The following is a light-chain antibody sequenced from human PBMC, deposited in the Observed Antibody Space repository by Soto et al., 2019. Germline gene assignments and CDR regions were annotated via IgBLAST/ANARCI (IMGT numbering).Light chain of an antibody. CDR3: CAYAGSGTVV. J-gene: IGLJ2*01. CDR2: EAT. CDR1: SSDVGSYNL. Sequence: QSVLTQPASVSGSPEQSITISCTGTSSDVGSYNLVSWYQPHPGKAPKVMIYEATKRPSGVSNRFSGSKSGNTASLTISGLQAEDEADYYCCAYAGSGTVVFRGGTKVTVL. V-gene: IGLV2-23*01.